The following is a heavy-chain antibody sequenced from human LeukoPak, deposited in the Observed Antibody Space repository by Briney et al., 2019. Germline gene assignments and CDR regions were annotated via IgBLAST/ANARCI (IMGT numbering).Heavy chain of an antibody. D-gene: IGHD3-16*01. V-gene: IGHV4-59*08. J-gene: IGHJ4*02. CDR2: IYYSGST. CDR1: GGSISSYY. CDR3: ARLPRIMITFGGVLFDY. Sequence: SETLSLTCTVSGGSISSYYWSWIRQPPGKGLEWIGYIYYSGSTNYNPSLKSRVTISVDTSKNQFSLKLSSVTAADTAVYYCARLPRIMITFGGVLFDYWGQGTLVTVSS.